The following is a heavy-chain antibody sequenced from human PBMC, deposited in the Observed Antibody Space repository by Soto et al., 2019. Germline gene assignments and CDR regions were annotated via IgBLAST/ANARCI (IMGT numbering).Heavy chain of an antibody. CDR2: IYYSGST. J-gene: IGHJ4*02. CDR1: GGSISSYY. CDR3: ASTAHSSGWYSGGFDY. Sequence: PSETLSLTCTVSGGSISSYYWSWIRQPPGKGLEWIGYIYYSGSTNYNPSLKSRVTISVDTSKNQFSLKLSSVTAADTAVYYCASTAHSSGWYSGGFDYWGQGTLVTDSS. V-gene: IGHV4-59*01. D-gene: IGHD6-19*01.